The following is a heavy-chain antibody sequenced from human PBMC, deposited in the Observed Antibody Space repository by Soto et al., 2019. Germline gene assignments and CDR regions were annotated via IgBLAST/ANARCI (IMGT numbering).Heavy chain of an antibody. CDR3: AKDRPPITMIVVAPFV. Sequence: SGGSLRLSCAASGFTFSSYAMSWVRQAPGKGLEWVSAISGSGGSTYYADSVKGRFTISRDNSKNTLYLQMNSLRAEDTAVYYCAKDRPPITMIVVAPFVGGQGTLVTVSS. D-gene: IGHD3-22*01. V-gene: IGHV3-23*01. CDR2: ISGSGGST. J-gene: IGHJ4*02. CDR1: GFTFSSYA.